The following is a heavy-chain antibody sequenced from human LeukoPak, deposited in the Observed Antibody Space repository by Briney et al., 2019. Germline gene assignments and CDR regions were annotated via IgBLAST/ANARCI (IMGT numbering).Heavy chain of an antibody. D-gene: IGHD1-1*01. CDR3: ARQGIQLGKYFDY. V-gene: IGHV5-51*01. Sequence: GESLQISCQGSGYSFTSYWIGWVRQMPGKGLEWMGIIYPGDSDTRYSPSFQGQVTISADKSISTAYLQWSSLKASDTAMYYCARQGIQLGKYFDYWGQGTLVTVSS. CDR2: IYPGDSDT. CDR1: GYSFTSYW. J-gene: IGHJ4*02.